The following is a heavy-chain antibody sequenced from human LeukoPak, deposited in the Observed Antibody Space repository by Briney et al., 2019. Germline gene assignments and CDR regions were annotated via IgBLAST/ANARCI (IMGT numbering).Heavy chain of an antibody. J-gene: IGHJ4*02. CDR1: GFAFDDYG. V-gene: IGHV3-20*01. CDR2: INWNGGSI. Sequence: GGSLRLSCEASGFAFDDYGMSWVRQAPGKGLEWVSGINWNGGSIGYADSVKGRFTISRDNAKNSLYLQMNSLRAEDTALHHCARDYYGSGSFWGGNDYWGQGTLVTVSS. D-gene: IGHD3-10*01. CDR3: ARDYYGSGSFWGGNDY.